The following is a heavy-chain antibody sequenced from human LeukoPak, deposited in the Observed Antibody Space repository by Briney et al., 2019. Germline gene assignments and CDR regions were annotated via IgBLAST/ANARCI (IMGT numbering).Heavy chain of an antibody. Sequence: GGALRLSCAASGFTFSSYAMSWVRQDPGKGLEWVSAISGSGGSTYYADSVKGRFTISRDNSKNTLYLQMNSLRAEDTAVYYCAKGLRGTYFDYWGQGTLVTVSS. V-gene: IGHV3-23*01. D-gene: IGHD1-1*01. J-gene: IGHJ4*02. CDR3: AKGLRGTYFDY. CDR1: GFTFSSYA. CDR2: ISGSGGST.